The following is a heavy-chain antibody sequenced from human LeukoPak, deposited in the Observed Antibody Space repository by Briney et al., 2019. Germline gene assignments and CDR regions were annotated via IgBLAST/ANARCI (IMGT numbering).Heavy chain of an antibody. CDR3: ARRNKLWWFDP. CDR2: INPNSGGT. Sequence: ASVKVSCKASGYTFTGYYMHGVRQAPGQGLEWMGWINPNSGGTNYAQKFQGRVTMTRDTSISTAYMELSRLRSDGTAVYYCARRNKLWWFDPWGQGTLVTVSS. D-gene: IGHD1/OR15-1a*01. J-gene: IGHJ5*02. CDR1: GYTFTGYY. V-gene: IGHV1-2*02.